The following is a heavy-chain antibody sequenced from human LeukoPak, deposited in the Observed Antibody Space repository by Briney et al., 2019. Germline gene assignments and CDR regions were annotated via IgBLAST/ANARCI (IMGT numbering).Heavy chain of an antibody. CDR1: GFTSSSYA. J-gene: IGHJ6*02. Sequence: GGSLRLSCAASGFTSSSYAMHWVRQAPGKGLEWVAVISYDGSNKYYADSVKGRFTISRDNSKNTLYLQMNSLRAEDTAVYYCARDRRIAVAGPSIDVYYYYGMDAWGQGTTVTVSS. CDR2: ISYDGSNK. CDR3: ARDRRIAVAGPSIDVYYYYGMDA. V-gene: IGHV3-30-3*01. D-gene: IGHD6-19*01.